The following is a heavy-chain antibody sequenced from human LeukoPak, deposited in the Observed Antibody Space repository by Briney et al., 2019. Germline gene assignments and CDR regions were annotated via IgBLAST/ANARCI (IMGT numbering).Heavy chain of an antibody. V-gene: IGHV4-31*03. CDR3: ARDGCSSTSCYTYNWFDP. D-gene: IGHD2-2*02. CDR2: IYYSGST. J-gene: IGHJ5*02. CDR1: GGSISSGGYY. Sequence: RPSETLSLTCTVSGGSISSGGYYWSWIRQHPGKGLERIGYIYYSGSTYYNPSLKSRVTISVDTSKNQFSLKLSSVTAADTAVYYCARDGCSSTSCYTYNWFDPWGQGTLVTVSS.